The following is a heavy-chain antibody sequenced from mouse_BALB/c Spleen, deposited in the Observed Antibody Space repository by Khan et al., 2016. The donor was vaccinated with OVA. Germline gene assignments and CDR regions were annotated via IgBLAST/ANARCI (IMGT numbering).Heavy chain of an antibody. CDR1: GYTFTSYW. CDR2: TNPTNGRT. Sequence: QVQLKESGAELVKAGASVKMSCKASGYTFTSYWMHWVKQRLGQGLEWFAETNPTNGRTYYNEKFKSKATLTVDKSSSTAYMLLSGPTCEDSAVYYCARMKKRVATYFDYWGQGTTLTVSS. D-gene: IGHD1-1*01. CDR3: ARMKKRVATYFDY. V-gene: IGHV1S81*02. J-gene: IGHJ2*01.